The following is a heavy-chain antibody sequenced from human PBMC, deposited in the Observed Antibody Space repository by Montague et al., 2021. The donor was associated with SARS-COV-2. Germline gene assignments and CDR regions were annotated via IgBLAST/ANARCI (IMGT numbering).Heavy chain of an antibody. CDR3: ARAGGFYDYWSGYSSSAGFFDP. V-gene: IGHV4-59*02. Sequence: SETLSLTCTVSGGSVSSYYWSWIRQSPGKGLQWLGYIYYSGSTDYNPSLKRRVTMSVDTSKNQLSLRLNSVTTADTAVFFCARAGGFYDYWSGYSSSAGFFDPWGQGIRFTVPS. CDR2: IYYSGST. CDR1: GGSVSSYY. J-gene: IGHJ5*02. D-gene: IGHD3-3*01.